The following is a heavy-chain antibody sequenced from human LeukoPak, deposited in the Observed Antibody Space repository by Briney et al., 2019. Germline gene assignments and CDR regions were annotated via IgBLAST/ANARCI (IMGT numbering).Heavy chain of an antibody. CDR3: ARDLFDCSSTSCYGYYGMDV. D-gene: IGHD2-2*01. Sequence: ASVKVSCKASGYTFTIYGISWVRQAPGQGLEWMGWISAYNGNTNYAQKLQGRVTMTTDTSTSTAYMELRSLRSDDTAVYYCARDLFDCSSTSCYGYYGMDVWGQGTTVTVSS. CDR2: ISAYNGNT. V-gene: IGHV1-18*01. J-gene: IGHJ6*02. CDR1: GYTFTIYG.